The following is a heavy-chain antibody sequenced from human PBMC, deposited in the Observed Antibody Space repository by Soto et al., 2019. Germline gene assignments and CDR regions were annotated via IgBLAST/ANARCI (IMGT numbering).Heavy chain of an antibody. CDR3: ASRSYGAGGWFDP. CDR1: GGSISSSSYY. V-gene: IGHV4-39*01. J-gene: IGHJ5*02. CDR2: IYYSGST. Sequence: QLQLQELGPGLVKPSETLSLTCTVSGGSISSSSYYWGWIRQPPGKGLEWIGSIYYSGSTYYNPSLKSRVTISVDTSKNQFSLKLSTVTAADTAVYYCASRSYGAGGWFDPWGQGTLVTVSS. D-gene: IGHD4-17*01.